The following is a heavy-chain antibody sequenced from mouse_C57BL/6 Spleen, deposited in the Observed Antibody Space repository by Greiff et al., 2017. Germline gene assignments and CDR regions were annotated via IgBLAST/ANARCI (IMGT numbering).Heavy chain of an antibody. CDR2: INPSNGGT. V-gene: IGHV1-53*01. Sequence: QVQLQQPGTELVKPGASVKLSCKASGYTFTSYWMHWVKQRPGQGLEWIGNINPSNGGTNYNEKFKSKATLTVDNSSSKASMQLSSLTSEDPAVYYCARGEAMVTTGAMDYWGQGTSVTVSS. CDR3: ARGEAMVTTGAMDY. CDR1: GYTFTSYW. J-gene: IGHJ4*01. D-gene: IGHD2-2*01.